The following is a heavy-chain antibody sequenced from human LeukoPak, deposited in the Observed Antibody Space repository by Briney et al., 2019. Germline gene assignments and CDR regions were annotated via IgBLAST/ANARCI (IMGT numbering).Heavy chain of an antibody. Sequence: GGSLRLSCVVSGFTFSTYAMSWVRQAPGKGLEWVSAVRGSGSDTYYADSVKGRFTVSRDNSKNTLYLQMNSLRAEDTAIYYCAKTSRRNSAYDSPFDSWGQGTLVTVSS. J-gene: IGHJ4*02. CDR1: GFTFSTYA. D-gene: IGHD5-12*01. CDR3: AKTSRRNSAYDSPFDS. V-gene: IGHV3-23*01. CDR2: VRGSGSDT.